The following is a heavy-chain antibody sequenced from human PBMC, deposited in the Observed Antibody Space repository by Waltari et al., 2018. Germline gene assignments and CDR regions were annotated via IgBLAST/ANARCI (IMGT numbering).Heavy chain of an antibody. D-gene: IGHD6-19*01. CDR2: INAYNGNT. CDR1: GYTFTSYG. J-gene: IGHJ6*02. CDR3: ARDRGSGWLTYYYYYGMDV. Sequence: QVQLVQSGAEVKKPGASVKVSCTASGYTFTSYGISWVRQAPGQGLEWRGWINAYNGNTNYAQKLQGRVTMTTDTSTSTAYMELRSLRSDDTAVYYCARDRGSGWLTYYYYYGMDVWGQGTTVTVSS. V-gene: IGHV1-18*04.